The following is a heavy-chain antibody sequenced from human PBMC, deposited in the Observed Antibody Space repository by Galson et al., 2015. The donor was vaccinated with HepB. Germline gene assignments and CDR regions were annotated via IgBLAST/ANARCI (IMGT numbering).Heavy chain of an antibody. CDR1: GFTFSSYS. Sequence: SLRLSCAASGFTFSSYSMNWVRQAPGKGLEWVSSISSSSSYIYYADSVKGRFTISRDNAKNSLYLQMNSLRAEDTAVYYCARDSPTTGDAFDIWGQGTMVTVSS. J-gene: IGHJ3*02. CDR3: ARDSPTTGDAFDI. V-gene: IGHV3-21*01. D-gene: IGHD4-17*01. CDR2: ISSSSSYI.